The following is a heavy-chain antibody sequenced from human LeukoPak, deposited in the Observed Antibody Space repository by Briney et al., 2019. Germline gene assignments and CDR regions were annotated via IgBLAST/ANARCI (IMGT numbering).Heavy chain of an antibody. CDR1: GGTFSSYA. CDR2: IIPIFGAA. CDR3: ATIRGPIEPYYYDSSGYYGGGAFDI. J-gene: IGHJ3*02. Sequence: SVTVSCKASGGTFSSYAISWVRQAPGPGLEWMGGIIPIFGAANYAQQFQDSVMITTDDSTNTAYMELSSLRSEDTAVYYCATIRGPIEPYYYDSSGYYGGGAFDIWGQGTMVTVSS. D-gene: IGHD3-22*01. V-gene: IGHV1-69*05.